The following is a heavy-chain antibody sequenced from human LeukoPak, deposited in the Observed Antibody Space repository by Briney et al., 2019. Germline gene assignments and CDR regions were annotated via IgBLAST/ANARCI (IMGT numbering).Heavy chain of an antibody. CDR2: INSDGSST. Sequence: GSPRLSCAASGFTFSSYWMYWVRQAPGKGLVWVSRINSDGSSTSYADSVKGRFTISRDNSKNTLYLQMNSLRAEDTAVYYCARASIYGDELGAFDIWGQGTMVTVSS. CDR3: ARASIYGDELGAFDI. V-gene: IGHV3-74*01. J-gene: IGHJ3*02. CDR1: GFTFSSYW. D-gene: IGHD4-17*01.